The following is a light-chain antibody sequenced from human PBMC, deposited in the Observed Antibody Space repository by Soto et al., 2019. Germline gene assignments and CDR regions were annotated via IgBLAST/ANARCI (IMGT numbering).Light chain of an antibody. CDR1: QSVRSY. CDR3: HQYDQWPQT. V-gene: IGKV3-15*01. Sequence: EVGMTQSPATLSVSPGERATLSCGASQSVRSYLAWYQQKPGQAPRLLIHGASTRAPGIPARFSGSGSGTDLTLTISSLQSEDFAVYYCHQYDQWPQTFGQGTKVDI. CDR2: GAS. J-gene: IGKJ1*01.